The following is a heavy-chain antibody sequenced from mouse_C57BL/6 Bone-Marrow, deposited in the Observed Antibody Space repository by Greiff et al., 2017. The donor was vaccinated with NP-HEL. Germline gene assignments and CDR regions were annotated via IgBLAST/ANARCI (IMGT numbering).Heavy chain of an antibody. CDR2: ISDGGSYT. CDR1: GFTFSSYA. V-gene: IGHV5-4*03. J-gene: IGHJ4*01. D-gene: IGHD2-1*01. Sequence: EVKVVESGGGLVKPGGSLKLSCAASGFTFSSYAMSWVRQTPEKRLEWVATISDGGSYTYYPDNVKGRFTISSDNAKNNLYLQMSHLKSEDTTMYYCARGGYYGDGYAMDYWGQGTSVTVSS. CDR3: ARGGYYGDGYAMDY.